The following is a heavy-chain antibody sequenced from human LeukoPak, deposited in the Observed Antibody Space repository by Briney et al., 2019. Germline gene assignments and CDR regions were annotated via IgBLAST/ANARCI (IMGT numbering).Heavy chain of an antibody. CDR3: ARHFAYSSSSYFDY. CDR1: GGSVSNYY. J-gene: IGHJ4*02. D-gene: IGHD6-6*01. V-gene: IGHV4-59*08. Sequence: SETLSLTCSVSGGSVSNYYWSWIRQPPGKGLEWIGYVYYTGSTNYNPSLKSRVTMFEDKSKNQLSLRLYSVTVADTAVYYCARHFAYSSSSYFDYWGQGSLVTVSS. CDR2: VYYTGST.